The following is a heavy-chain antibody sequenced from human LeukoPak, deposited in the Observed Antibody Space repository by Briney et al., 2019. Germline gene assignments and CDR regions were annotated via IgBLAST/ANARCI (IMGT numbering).Heavy chain of an antibody. CDR1: GFTFSSYG. V-gene: IGHV3-30*02. J-gene: IGHJ3*02. Sequence: PGGSLRLSCAASGFTFSSYGMHWVRQAPGKGLEWVAFIRYDGSNKYYADSVKGRFTISRDNSKNTLYLQMNSLRAEDTAVYYCAKNLPAAPDAFDIWGQGTMVTVSS. CDR2: IRYDGSNK. CDR3: AKNLPAAPDAFDI. D-gene: IGHD2-2*01.